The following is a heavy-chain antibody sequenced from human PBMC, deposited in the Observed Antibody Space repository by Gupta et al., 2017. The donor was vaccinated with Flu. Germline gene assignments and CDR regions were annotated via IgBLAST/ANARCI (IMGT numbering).Heavy chain of an antibody. V-gene: IGHV4-34*01. Sequence: QVQLQQWGAGLLKPSETLSLTCAVYGGSFSGYYWNWIRQPPGKGLEWIGEINHSGSTNYNPSLKSRVTISVDTSKNQFSLKLSSVTAADTAVYYCASHSRYYFDYWGQGTLVTVSS. CDR3: ASHSRYYFDY. CDR1: GGSFSGYY. D-gene: IGHD2-15*01. J-gene: IGHJ4*02. CDR2: INHSGST.